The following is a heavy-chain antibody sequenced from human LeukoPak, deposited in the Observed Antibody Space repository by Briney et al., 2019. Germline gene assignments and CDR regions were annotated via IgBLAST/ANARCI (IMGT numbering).Heavy chain of an antibody. CDR3: ARVGDEVAYTRGYLDH. CDR2: IYMGGTT. V-gene: IGHV3-53*04. Sequence: PGGSLRLSCAASGFTVSSHDMSWVRQPSGKGLEWVSVIYMGGTTYYADSVKGRFTISRHSSKNTLYLQMNSLRAEDTAVYYCARVGDEVAYTRGYLDHWGQGTLVTVSS. CDR1: GFTVSSHD. D-gene: IGHD5-12*01. J-gene: IGHJ4*02.